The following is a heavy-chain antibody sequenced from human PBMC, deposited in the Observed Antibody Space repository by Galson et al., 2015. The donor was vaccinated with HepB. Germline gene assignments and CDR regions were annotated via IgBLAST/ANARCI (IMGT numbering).Heavy chain of an antibody. CDR2: VSGYDGSA. D-gene: IGHD1-1*01. CDR3: ARDSRLELRLNNYFSYGMDV. V-gene: IGHV1-18*01. J-gene: IGHJ6*02. Sequence: SVKVSCKVSGYDFNKYGLSWVRQAPGQGLEWLGWVSGYDGSANYSPKFRGRVTMTTQTSTGTAYLEVRSLTSDDTAVYYCARDSRLELRLNNYFSYGMDVWGQGSAVIVSS. CDR1: GYDFNKYG.